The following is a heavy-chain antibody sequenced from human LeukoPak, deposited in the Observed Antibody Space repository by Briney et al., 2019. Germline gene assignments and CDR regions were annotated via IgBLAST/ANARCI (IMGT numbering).Heavy chain of an antibody. CDR3: ARINYYDSSGYYDY. J-gene: IGHJ4*02. CDR1: GFTFSSYW. Sequence: PGGSLRLSCAASGFTFSSYWMSWVSQAPGKGLEWVANIKQDGSEKYYVDSVKGRFTISRDNAKNSLYLQMNSLRAEDTAVYYCARINYYDSSGYYDYWGQGTLVTVSS. V-gene: IGHV3-7*01. CDR2: IKQDGSEK. D-gene: IGHD3-22*01.